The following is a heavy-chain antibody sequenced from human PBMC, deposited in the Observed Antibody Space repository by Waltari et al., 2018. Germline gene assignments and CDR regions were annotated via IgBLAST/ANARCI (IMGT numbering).Heavy chain of an antibody. CDR3: ARQYRYYDILTGYYNNRYYFDY. Sequence: QVQLQQWGAGLLKPSETLSLTCAVYGGSFSGYYWSWIRQPPGKGLVWIGEINHSGSTNYNPSLKSRVTISVDTSKNQFSLKLSSVTAADTAVYYCARQYRYYDILTGYYNNRYYFDYWGQGTLVTVSS. V-gene: IGHV4-34*01. J-gene: IGHJ4*02. CDR2: INHSGST. D-gene: IGHD3-9*01. CDR1: GGSFSGYY.